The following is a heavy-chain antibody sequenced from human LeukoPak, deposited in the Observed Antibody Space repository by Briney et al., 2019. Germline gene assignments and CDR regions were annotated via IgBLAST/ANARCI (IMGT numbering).Heavy chain of an antibody. CDR3: ARHHGSSNYYYYMDV. Sequence: SETLSLTCAVYGGSFSGYYWSWIRQPPGKGLEWIGEINHSGSTNYNPSLKSRVTISVDTSKNQFSLKLSSVTAADTAVYYCARHHGSSNYYYYMDVWGKGTTVTISS. CDR2: INHSGST. J-gene: IGHJ6*03. D-gene: IGHD2/OR15-2a*01. V-gene: IGHV4-34*01. CDR1: GGSFSGYY.